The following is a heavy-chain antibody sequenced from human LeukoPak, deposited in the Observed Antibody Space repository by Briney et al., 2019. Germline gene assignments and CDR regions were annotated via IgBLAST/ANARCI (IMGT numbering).Heavy chain of an antibody. CDR1: GFTFSSYS. CDR2: ISSSSSYI. Sequence: GGSLRLSCAASGFTFSSYSMNWVRQAPGKGLEWVSSISSSSSYIYYADSVKGRFTISRDNAKNSLYLQMNSLRAEDTAVYYCARSTTVDTAMVHDYWGQGTLVTVYS. V-gene: IGHV3-21*01. D-gene: IGHD5-18*01. CDR3: ARSTTVDTAMVHDY. J-gene: IGHJ4*02.